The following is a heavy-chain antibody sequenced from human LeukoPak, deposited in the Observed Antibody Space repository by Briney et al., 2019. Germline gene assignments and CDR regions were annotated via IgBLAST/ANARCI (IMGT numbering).Heavy chain of an antibody. J-gene: IGHJ4*01. CDR1: GFTFSDYW. V-gene: IGHV3-7*01. Sequence: GGSLRLSCAVSGFTFSDYWMNWVRQAPGKGLEWVASIRQDGGEKSYVDSVKGRFTISRDNTKNSLYLQMSSLRAEGTAVYYCARDGTAPGLYFDLWGQGTLVTVSS. D-gene: IGHD6-13*01. CDR3: ARDGTAPGLYFDL. CDR2: IRQDGGEK.